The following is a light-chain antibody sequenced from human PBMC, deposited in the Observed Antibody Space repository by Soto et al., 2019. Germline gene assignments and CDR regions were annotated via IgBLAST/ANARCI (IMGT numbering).Light chain of an antibody. CDR3: QQYNNWPFS. CDR1: QGVTTN. V-gene: IGKV3-15*01. Sequence: EIVMTQFPATLSVSPGERATLSCRAAQGVTTNFAWYQQKSGQSPRLLIYDVSIRATGVPARFSGTGSETDFTLTISGLQSEDSAIYFCQQYNNWPFSFGQGTRLEIK. CDR2: DVS. J-gene: IGKJ5*01.